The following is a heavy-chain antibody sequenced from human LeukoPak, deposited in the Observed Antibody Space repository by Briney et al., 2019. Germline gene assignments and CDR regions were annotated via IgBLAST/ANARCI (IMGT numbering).Heavy chain of an antibody. D-gene: IGHD3-10*01. V-gene: IGHV4-59*01. Sequence: PSETLSLTCTVSGGSISSYYWSWIRQPPGKGLEWIGYIYYSGSTNYNPSLKSRVTISVDTSKNQFSLKLSSVTAADTAVYYCARVFWTSMVLGPLVDPWGQGTLVTVSS. CDR2: IYYSGST. J-gene: IGHJ5*02. CDR3: ARVFWTSMVLGPLVDP. CDR1: GGSISSYY.